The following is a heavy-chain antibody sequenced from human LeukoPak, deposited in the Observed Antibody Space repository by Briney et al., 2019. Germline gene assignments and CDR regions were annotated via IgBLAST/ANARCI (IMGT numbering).Heavy chain of an antibody. CDR2: INTNTGNP. V-gene: IGHV7-4-1*02. Sequence: ASVKVSCKASGGPLNTYVIDWVRQAPGQGLEWMGWINTNTGNPTYAQGFTGRFVFSLDTSVSTAYLQISSLKAEDTAVYYCAREVSIAAAGTNYWYFDLWGRGTLVTVSS. J-gene: IGHJ2*01. CDR1: GGPLNTYV. CDR3: AREVSIAAAGTNYWYFDL. D-gene: IGHD6-13*01.